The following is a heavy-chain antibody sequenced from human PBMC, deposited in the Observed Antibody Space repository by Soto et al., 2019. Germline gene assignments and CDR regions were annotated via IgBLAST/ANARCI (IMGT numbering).Heavy chain of an antibody. CDR2: IYYSGST. CDR1: GGSISSSSYY. Sequence: SETLSLTCTVSGGSISSSSYYWGWIRQPPGKGLEWIGSIYYSGSTYYNPSLKGRVTISVDTSKNQFSLKLSSVTAADTAVYYCARTLRFLEWLLFPYFDYWGQGTLVTVSS. V-gene: IGHV4-39*01. CDR3: ARTLRFLEWLLFPYFDY. J-gene: IGHJ4*02. D-gene: IGHD3-3*01.